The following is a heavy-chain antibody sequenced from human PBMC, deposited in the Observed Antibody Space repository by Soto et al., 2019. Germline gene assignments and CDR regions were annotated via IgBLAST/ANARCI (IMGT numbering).Heavy chain of an antibody. CDR1: GFTFSSYW. J-gene: IGHJ3*02. CDR2: IKQDGSEK. V-gene: IGHV3-7*01. D-gene: IGHD3-3*01. Sequence: EVQLVESGGGLVQPGGSLRLSCAASGFTFSSYWMSWVRQAPGKGLEWVANIKQDGSEKYYVDSVKGRFTISRDNAQNSLYLQMNSLRAEDTAVYYCARDDAHKNYDFLSCHYTTDDFDIWGQGRMVTVSS. CDR3: ARDDAHKNYDFLSCHYTTDDFDI.